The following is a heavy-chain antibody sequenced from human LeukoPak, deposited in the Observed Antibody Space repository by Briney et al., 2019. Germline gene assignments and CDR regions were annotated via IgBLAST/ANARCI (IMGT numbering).Heavy chain of an antibody. Sequence: GGSLRLSCEASGFRFSDFTMTWVRQAPGKGPEWVSAIGGRGGSTYYADSVGGRFTISRDNSKDIVYLQMNSLKVEDTATYYCGEEGGAWGQGTKVTVSS. V-gene: IGHV3-23*01. CDR1: GFRFSDFT. CDR2: IGGRGGST. J-gene: IGHJ5*02. CDR3: GEEGGA. D-gene: IGHD3-16*01.